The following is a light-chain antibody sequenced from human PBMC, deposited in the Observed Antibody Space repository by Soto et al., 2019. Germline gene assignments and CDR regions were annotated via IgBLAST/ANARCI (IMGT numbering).Light chain of an antibody. CDR1: SSDVGGYNY. CDR2: EVS. J-gene: IGLJ2*01. Sequence: QSALTQPASVSGSPGQSITISCTGTSSDVGGYNYVSWYQQHPGKAPKLMIYEVSNRPSGVSNRFSGSKSGNTASLTISGLQAEDEDDYYCSSYTSISTHVVFGGGTKPTVL. CDR3: SSYTSISTHVV. V-gene: IGLV2-14*01.